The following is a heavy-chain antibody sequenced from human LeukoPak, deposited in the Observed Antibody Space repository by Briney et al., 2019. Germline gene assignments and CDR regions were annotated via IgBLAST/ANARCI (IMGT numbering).Heavy chain of an antibody. CDR1: GFTFGDYA. Sequence: GGSLRLSCTASGFTFGDYAMSWVRQAPGKGLEWVGFIRSKAYGGTTEYAASVKGRFTISRDDSKSIAYLQMNSLKTEDTAVYYCTRDHYDFWSGYTFNYYDSSGYVDYWGQGTLVTVSS. V-gene: IGHV3-49*04. CDR2: IRSKAYGGTT. J-gene: IGHJ4*02. D-gene: IGHD3-22*01. CDR3: TRDHYDFWSGYTFNYYDSSGYVDY.